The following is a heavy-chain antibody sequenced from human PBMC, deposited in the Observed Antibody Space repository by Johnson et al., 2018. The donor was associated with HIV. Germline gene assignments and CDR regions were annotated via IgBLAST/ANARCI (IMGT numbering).Heavy chain of an antibody. V-gene: IGHV3-7*04. CDR1: GFSFTTI. Sequence: EVQLVESGGGLVQPGGSLRLSCVVSGFSFTTIMTWLRQAPGKGLEWVANINQDGSETSYVDSVKGRFTISRDNAENSLYLQMTSLRAEDTAMYYCARARRGAFDIWGQGTMVTVSS. CDR3: ARARRGAFDI. CDR2: INQDGSET. J-gene: IGHJ3*02.